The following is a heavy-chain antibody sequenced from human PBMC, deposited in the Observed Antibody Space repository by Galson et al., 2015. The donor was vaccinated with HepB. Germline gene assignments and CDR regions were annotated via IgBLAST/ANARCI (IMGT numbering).Heavy chain of an antibody. CDR2: ISSNGGST. J-gene: IGHJ4*02. CDR1: GFTFSSHA. V-gene: IGHV3-64D*06. D-gene: IGHD2-15*01. CDR3: AKWGYCSGGSCYSSPFPFDY. Sequence: SLRLSCAASGFTFSSHAMHWVRQAPGKGLEYVSAISSNGGSTYYADSVKGRFTISRDNSKNKLYLQMSSVRGEDTAVYYCAKWGYCSGGSCYSSPFPFDYWGQGTLVTVSS.